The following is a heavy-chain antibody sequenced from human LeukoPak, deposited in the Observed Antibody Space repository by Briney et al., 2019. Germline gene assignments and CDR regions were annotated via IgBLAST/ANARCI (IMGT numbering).Heavy chain of an antibody. CDR1: GGSISSSNYY. D-gene: IGHD2/OR15-2a*01. J-gene: IGHJ2*01. V-gene: IGHV4-39*01. CDR3: ARRHFYPGYFDL. Sequence: KPSETLSLTCTVSGGSISSSNYYWGWIRQPPGKGLEWIGIIYYSGNTYYNPSLKSRVTISVDTSKNQFSLKLSSVTAADTAIYYCARRHFYPGYFDLWGRGTLVTVSS. CDR2: IYYSGNT.